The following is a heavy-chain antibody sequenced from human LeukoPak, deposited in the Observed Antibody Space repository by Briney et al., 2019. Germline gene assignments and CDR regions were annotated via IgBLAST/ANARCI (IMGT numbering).Heavy chain of an antibody. CDR2: LDSSGST. CDR1: GGSISGYY. Sequence: PSETLSLTCKVSGGSISGYYWSWIRQPAGKGLEWIGRLDSSGSTSYNSSLKSRVTMSIDRSQFSLRLTSVTAADTAIYYCARGTSCGSKCFFDYWGQGILVTVSS. J-gene: IGHJ4*02. CDR3: ARGTSCGSKCFFDY. D-gene: IGHD2-21*01. V-gene: IGHV4-4*07.